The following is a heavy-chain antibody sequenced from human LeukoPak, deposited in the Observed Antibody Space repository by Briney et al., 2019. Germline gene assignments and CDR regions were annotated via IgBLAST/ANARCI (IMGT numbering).Heavy chain of an antibody. V-gene: IGHV4-34*01. Sequence: SETLSLTCAVYGGSFSGYYWSWIRQPPGKGLEWIGSIYYSGSTYYNPSLKSRVTISVDTSKNQFSLKLSSVTAADTAVYYCARDGSGWYFYWGQGTLVTVSS. CDR2: IYYSGST. CDR3: ARDGSGWYFY. CDR1: GGSFSGYY. D-gene: IGHD6-19*01. J-gene: IGHJ4*02.